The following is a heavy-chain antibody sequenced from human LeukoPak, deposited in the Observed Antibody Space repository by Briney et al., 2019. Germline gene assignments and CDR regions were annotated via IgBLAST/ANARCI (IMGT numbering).Heavy chain of an antibody. CDR2: ISSSSSYI. CDR1: GFTFSSYS. CDR3: ARTNGVYCSGGSCPNWFDP. D-gene: IGHD2-15*01. J-gene: IGHJ5*02. Sequence: PGGSLRLSCAASGFTFSSYSMNWVRQAPGKGLEWVSSISSSSSYIYYADSVKGRFTISRDNAKNSLYLQMNSLRAEDTAVYYCARTNGVYCSGGSCPNWFDPWGQGTLVTVSS. V-gene: IGHV3-21*01.